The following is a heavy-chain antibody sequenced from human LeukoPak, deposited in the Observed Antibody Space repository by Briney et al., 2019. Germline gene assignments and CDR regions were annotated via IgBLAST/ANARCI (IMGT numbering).Heavy chain of an antibody. CDR3: ARSLLERLEPVDY. Sequence: GGSLRLSCAASGFTFSRYAMSWVRQAPGKGLEGVSAISGSGGSTYYADSVKGRFTISRDNSKNSLYLQMNSLRAEDTAVYYCARSLLERLEPVDYWGQGTLVTVSS. J-gene: IGHJ4*02. D-gene: IGHD1-1*01. CDR2: ISGSGGST. V-gene: IGHV3-23*01. CDR1: GFTFSRYA.